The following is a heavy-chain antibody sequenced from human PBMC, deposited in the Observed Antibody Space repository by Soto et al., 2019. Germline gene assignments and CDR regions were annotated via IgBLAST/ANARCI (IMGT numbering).Heavy chain of an antibody. CDR3: ARVGREYYDFWSGYYIYYYYYGMDV. D-gene: IGHD3-3*01. V-gene: IGHV3-11*01. CDR1: GFTFSDYY. CDR2: ISSSGSTI. Sequence: GGSLRLSCAASGFTFSDYYMSWIRQAPGKGLEWVSYISSSGSTIYYADSVKGRFTISRDNAKNSLYLQMNSLRAEDTAVYYYARVGREYYDFWSGYYIYYYYYGMDVWGQGTTVTVSS. J-gene: IGHJ6*02.